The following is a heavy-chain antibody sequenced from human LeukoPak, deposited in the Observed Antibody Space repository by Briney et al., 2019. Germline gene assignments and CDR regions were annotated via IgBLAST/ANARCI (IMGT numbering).Heavy chain of an antibody. V-gene: IGHV3-21*04. CDR1: GFTFSSYS. CDR3: ATFRGMRAGY. D-gene: IGHD3-16*01. Sequence: GGSLRLSCAASGFTFSSYSMNWVRQAPGKGLEWVSSISSSSSYIYYADSVKGRFTISRDNAKNSLYLQMNSLRAEDTALYYCATFRGMRAGYWGQGTLVTVSS. CDR2: ISSSSSYI. J-gene: IGHJ4*02.